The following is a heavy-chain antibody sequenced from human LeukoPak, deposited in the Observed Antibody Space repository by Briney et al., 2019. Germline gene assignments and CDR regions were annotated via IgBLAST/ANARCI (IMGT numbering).Heavy chain of an antibody. CDR3: AKIRPPAYDI. CDR2: ISGRDSST. Sequence: GGSLRLSCAASGFTFSSYAMNWVRQAPGKGLEWVSAISGRDSSTYYADSVKGRFIISRDNSKNTLYLQMNSLRAEDTAVYYCAKIRPPAYDIWGQGTMVTVSS. CDR1: GFTFSSYA. J-gene: IGHJ3*02. D-gene: IGHD3-3*02. V-gene: IGHV3-23*01.